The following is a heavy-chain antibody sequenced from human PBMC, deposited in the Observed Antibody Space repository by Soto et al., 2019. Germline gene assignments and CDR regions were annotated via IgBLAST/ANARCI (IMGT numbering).Heavy chain of an antibody. D-gene: IGHD1-26*01. CDR3: ARDPVGATHGDY. CDR1: DSISTYY. CDR2: IYYLGRT. V-gene: IGHV4-59*01. J-gene: IGHJ4*02. Sequence: PSETLSLTCTVDSISTYYWNWIRQTPGKGLEWIGYIYYLGRTNYNRSLKSRVTISIDMSKNQFSLRLNSVTAADTAVYYCARDPVGATHGDYWGQGALVTVS.